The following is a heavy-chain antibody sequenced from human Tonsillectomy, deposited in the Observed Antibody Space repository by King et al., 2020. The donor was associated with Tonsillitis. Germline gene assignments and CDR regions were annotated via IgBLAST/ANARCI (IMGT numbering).Heavy chain of an antibody. CDR2: INPNSGGT. V-gene: IGHV1-2*02. J-gene: IGHJ4*02. D-gene: IGHD6-19*01. CDR3: ARESQSSGCDFYY. CDR1: GYTFTGSY. Sequence: QLVQSGAEVKKPGASVKVSCKASGYTFTGSYMHWVRQAPGQGLEWMGWINPNSGGTNYAQKFQGRVTMTRDTSISTAYMELSRLRSDDTVVYYCARESQSSGCDFYYWGQGTLVTVSS.